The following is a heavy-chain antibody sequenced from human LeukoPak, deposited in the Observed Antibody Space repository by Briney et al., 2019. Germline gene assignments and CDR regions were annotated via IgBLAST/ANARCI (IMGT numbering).Heavy chain of an antibody. CDR2: IKQDGSEK. CDR3: ARDNGVYQHTTHFDY. D-gene: IGHD2-8*01. J-gene: IGHJ4*02. Sequence: GGSLRLSCAASGFTFSSYWMSWVRQAPGKGLEWVANIKQDGSEKYYVDSVKGRFTISRDNAKNSLYLQMNSLRAEDTAVYYCARDNGVYQHTTHFDYWGQGTLVTVSS. CDR1: GFTFSSYW. V-gene: IGHV3-7*01.